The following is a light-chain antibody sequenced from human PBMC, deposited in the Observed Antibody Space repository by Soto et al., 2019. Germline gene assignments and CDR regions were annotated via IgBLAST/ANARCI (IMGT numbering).Light chain of an antibody. CDR2: GAS. Sequence: EIVLTQSPGTLSLSPGERATLSCRASQSVSSSYLAWYQQKPGQAPRLLIYGASSRATGIPDRFSGSGSGTDFTLTISRLEPEDSAVYYCQQYESSPLTFGGGTKV. CDR3: QQYESSPLT. V-gene: IGKV3-20*01. CDR1: QSVSSSY. J-gene: IGKJ4*01.